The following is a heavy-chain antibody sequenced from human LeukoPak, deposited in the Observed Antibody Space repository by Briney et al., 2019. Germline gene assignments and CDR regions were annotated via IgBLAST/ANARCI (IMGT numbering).Heavy chain of an antibody. J-gene: IGHJ4*02. CDR2: ISTSGRAT. D-gene: IGHD5/OR15-5a*01. Sequence: GGSLRLSCAASGFTFSSYAMSWVRQAPGKGLEWVSVISTSGRATYYADSVEGRFTISRDNSKNTLYLQMNSLRADDTAVYYCAKARGSSVYEQFDYWGQGTQVTVSP. CDR3: AKARGSSVYEQFDY. V-gene: IGHV3-23*01. CDR1: GFTFSSYA.